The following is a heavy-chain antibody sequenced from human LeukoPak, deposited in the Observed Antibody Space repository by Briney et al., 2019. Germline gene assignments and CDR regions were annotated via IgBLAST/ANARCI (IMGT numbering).Heavy chain of an antibody. CDR3: ARAVAGKPPDY. V-gene: IGHV3-74*01. CDR1: GFTFSSYW. Sequence: GGSLRLSCAASGFTFSSYWMHWVRQAPGKGLVWVSRINSDGSSTSYADSVKGRFTISRDNAKNTLYLQMNSLRAEDTAVYYCARAVAGKPPDYSGQGTLVTVSS. CDR2: INSDGSST. D-gene: IGHD6-19*01. J-gene: IGHJ4*02.